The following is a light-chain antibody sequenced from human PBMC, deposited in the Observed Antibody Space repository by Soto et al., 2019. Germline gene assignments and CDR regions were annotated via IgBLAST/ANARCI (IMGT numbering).Light chain of an antibody. Sequence: QSALTQPASVSGSPGQSITISCTGTSSGVGGYNYVSWYQQHPAKAPKLMIYDVSNRPSGVSNRFSGSKSGNTASLTISGLQAEDEADYYRSSYTSSSTMVFGGGTKLTVL. CDR1: SSGVGGYNY. CDR2: DVS. V-gene: IGLV2-14*01. CDR3: SSYTSSSTMV. J-gene: IGLJ2*01.